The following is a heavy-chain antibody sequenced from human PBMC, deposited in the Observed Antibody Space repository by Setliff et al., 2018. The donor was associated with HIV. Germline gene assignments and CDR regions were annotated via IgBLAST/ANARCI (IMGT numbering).Heavy chain of an antibody. Sequence: TLSLTCTVSGGSINSSSYYWGWIRQPPGKGLDWIGSISYSGGIYYNPSLKSRVTLSIDTSKNQFSLKLSSVTAADTAVYYCATYADRESNRFDPWGQGILVTVSS. CDR2: ISYSGGI. CDR1: GGSINSSSYY. J-gene: IGHJ5*02. CDR3: ATYADRESNRFDP. V-gene: IGHV4-39*01. D-gene: IGHD3-10*01.